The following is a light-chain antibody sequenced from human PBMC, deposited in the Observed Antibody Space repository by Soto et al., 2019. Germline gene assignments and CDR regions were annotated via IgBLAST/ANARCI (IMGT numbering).Light chain of an antibody. V-gene: IGLV2-8*01. J-gene: IGLJ2*01. CDR2: EVT. Sequence: QSALTQPPSASGSPGQSVTISCTGTSSDVGGYNYVSWYQQHPGKAPKRMILEVTKRPSGVPDRFSGSKSGNTASLTVSGLQAEDEADYYCSSYAGSNHLIFGGGTKLTVL. CDR1: SSDVGGYNY. CDR3: SSYAGSNHLI.